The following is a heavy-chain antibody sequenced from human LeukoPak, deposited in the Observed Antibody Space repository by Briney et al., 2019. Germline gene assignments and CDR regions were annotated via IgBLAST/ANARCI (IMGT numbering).Heavy chain of an antibody. CDR1: GGTFSSYA. V-gene: IGHV1-69*05. Sequence: ASVKVSCKASGGTFSSYAISWVRQAPGQGLEWMGRIVPIIGTANYAQKFQGRVTFTTDESTSTAYMELSSLRSEDTAVYYCARSYYYGSGSYPDYWGQGTLVTVSS. J-gene: IGHJ4*02. CDR2: IVPIIGTA. D-gene: IGHD3-10*01. CDR3: ARSYYYGSGSYPDY.